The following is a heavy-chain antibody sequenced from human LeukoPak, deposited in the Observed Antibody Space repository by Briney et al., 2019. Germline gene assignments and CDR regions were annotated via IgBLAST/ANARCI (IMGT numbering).Heavy chain of an antibody. CDR1: GFMFSNYW. Sequence: GGSLRLSCAASGFMFSNYWMSWVRQAPGKGLEWVANIKSDGSQKYYVDSVKGRFTISRDNAKNSLSLQMNSLRAEDTAVYYCGPKSYWGQGTLVTVSS. CDR2: IKSDGSQK. J-gene: IGHJ4*02. V-gene: IGHV3-7*01. CDR3: GPKSY.